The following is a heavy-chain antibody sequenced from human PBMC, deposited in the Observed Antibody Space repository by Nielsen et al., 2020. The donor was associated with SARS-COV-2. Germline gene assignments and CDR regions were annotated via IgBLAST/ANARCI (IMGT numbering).Heavy chain of an antibody. D-gene: IGHD3-10*01. CDR3: AKDSATSILLWFGELYSSFFDY. Sequence: GESLKISCAASGFTFSSYGMHWVRQAPGKGLEWVAVISYDGSNKYYADSVKGRFTISRDNSKNTLYLQMNSLRAEDTAVYYCAKDSATSILLWFGELYSSFFDYWGQGTLVTVSS. CDR2: ISYDGSNK. J-gene: IGHJ4*02. V-gene: IGHV3-30*18. CDR1: GFTFSSYG.